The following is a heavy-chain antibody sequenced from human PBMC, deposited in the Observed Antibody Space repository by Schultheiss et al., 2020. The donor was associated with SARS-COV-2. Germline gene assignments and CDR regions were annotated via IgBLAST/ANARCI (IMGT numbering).Heavy chain of an antibody. CDR2: INHSGST. V-gene: IGHV4-34*01. D-gene: IGHD6-25*01. J-gene: IGHJ6*02. CDR3: ARVGGRPYSSAYYYYYYGMDV. CDR1: GGSFSGYY. Sequence: SETLSLTCAVYGGSFSGYYWSWIRQPPGKGLEWIGEINHSGSTNYNPSLKSRVTISVDTSKNQFSLKLSSVTAADTAVYYCARVGGRPYSSAYYYYYYGMDVWGQGTTVTVSS.